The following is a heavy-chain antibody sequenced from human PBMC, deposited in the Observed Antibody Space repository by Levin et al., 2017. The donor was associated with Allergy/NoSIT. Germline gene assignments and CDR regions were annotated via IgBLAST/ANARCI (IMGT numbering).Heavy chain of an antibody. Sequence: SQTLSLTCAVSGSSIPNFFWWGWVRQPPGKGLEWIGYIFHTGATQYNPSLKSRATLSVDSSKNQIFLSLSSLTAVDTAVYYCARMARSHHFDNWGQGTLVAVS. V-gene: IGHV4-28*01. CDR1: GSSIPNFFW. CDR2: IFHTGAT. CDR3: ARMARSHHFDN. J-gene: IGHJ4*02.